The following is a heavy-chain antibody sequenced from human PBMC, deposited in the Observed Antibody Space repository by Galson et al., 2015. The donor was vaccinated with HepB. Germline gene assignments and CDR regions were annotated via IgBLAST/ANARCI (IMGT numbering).Heavy chain of an antibody. J-gene: IGHJ6*02. D-gene: IGHD2-2*01. Sequence: SCKASGGTFSSYAISWVRQAPGQGLEWMGGIIPIFGTANYAQKFQGRVTITADESMSTAYMELSSLRSEDTAVYYCARGERPSYYYYYYGMDVWGQGTTVTVSS. CDR2: IIPIFGTA. V-gene: IGHV1-69*01. CDR3: ARGERPSYYYYYYGMDV. CDR1: GGTFSSYA.